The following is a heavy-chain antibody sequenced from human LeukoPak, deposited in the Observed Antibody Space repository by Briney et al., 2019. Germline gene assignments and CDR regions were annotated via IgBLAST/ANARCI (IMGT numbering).Heavy chain of an antibody. D-gene: IGHD6-6*01. CDR3: ARDQRVTGRPDIDY. Sequence: GGSLRLSCAASGFTFRNHWMHWVRQTPGKGLAWVSRISSDGSSTTYADSVKGRFTISRDNAKNTLYLQMNNLRAEDTATYYCARDQRVTGRPDIDYWGQGTLVIVSS. J-gene: IGHJ4*02. V-gene: IGHV3-74*03. CDR2: ISSDGSST. CDR1: GFTFRNHW.